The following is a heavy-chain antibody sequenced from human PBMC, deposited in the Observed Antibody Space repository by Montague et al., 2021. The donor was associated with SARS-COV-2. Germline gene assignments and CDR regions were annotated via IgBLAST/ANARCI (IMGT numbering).Heavy chain of an antibody. Sequence: SLRLSCAASGFTFSNYDMNWVRQAPGKGLEWVSYISSSGSTIYYADSVKGRFTISRDNAKNSLYLQMNSLRAEDTAVYYCASILRLPCCFDFWGRGTLVTVSS. D-gene: IGHD3-3*01. J-gene: IGHJ2*01. CDR1: GFTFSNYD. CDR3: ASILRLPCCFDF. CDR2: ISSSGSTI. V-gene: IGHV3-48*03.